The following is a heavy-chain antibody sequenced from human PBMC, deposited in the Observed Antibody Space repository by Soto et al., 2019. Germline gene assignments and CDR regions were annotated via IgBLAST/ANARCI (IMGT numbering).Heavy chain of an antibody. CDR3: ARALMTGTTVYYYYGMDV. CDR1: GFTFSSYA. Sequence: GGSLRLSCAASGFTFSSYAMHWVRQAPGKGLEWVAVISYDGSNKYYADSVKGRFTISRDNSKNTLYLQMNSLRAEDTAVYYCARALMTGTTVYYYYGMDVWGQWTTVTVSS. CDR2: ISYDGSNK. J-gene: IGHJ6*02. V-gene: IGHV3-30-3*01. D-gene: IGHD1-7*01.